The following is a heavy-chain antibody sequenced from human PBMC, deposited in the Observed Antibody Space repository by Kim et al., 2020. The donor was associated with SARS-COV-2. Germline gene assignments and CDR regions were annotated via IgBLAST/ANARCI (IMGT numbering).Heavy chain of an antibody. CDR3: ARSDTTMVGETL. Sequence: NDAQKFQGRVTITEDESTSTAYMELSSLRSEDTAVYYCARSDTTMVGETLWGQGTLVTVSS. V-gene: IGHV1-69*01. D-gene: IGHD5-18*01. J-gene: IGHJ4*02.